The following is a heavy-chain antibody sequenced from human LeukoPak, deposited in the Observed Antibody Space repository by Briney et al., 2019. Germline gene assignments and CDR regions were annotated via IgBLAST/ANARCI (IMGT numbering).Heavy chain of an antibody. CDR2: INTNTGNP. CDR1: GYIFTTYT. J-gene: IGHJ4*02. Sequence: ASVKVSCKASGYIFTTYTINWVRQAPGQGLEWMGWINTNTGNPTYAQGFAGRFVFSLDTSVTTVYLQINSLKAEDTAVYYCARDRDFLSGNYRRDFDYWGQGTLVTVSS. D-gene: IGHD3-3*01. CDR3: ARDRDFLSGNYRRDFDY. V-gene: IGHV7-4-1*02.